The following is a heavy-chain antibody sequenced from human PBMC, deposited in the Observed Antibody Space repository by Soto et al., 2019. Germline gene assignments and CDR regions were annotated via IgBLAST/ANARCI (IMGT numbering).Heavy chain of an antibody. CDR2: INHSGST. CDR3: ARVVDTAMVIDY. Sequence: PSETLSLTCTVSGNSIATGAYYWSWIRQPPGKGLEWIGEINHSGSTNYNPSLKSRVTISVDTSKNQFSLKLSSVTAADTAVYYCARVVDTAMVIDYWGQGTLVTVSS. V-gene: IGHV4-34*01. J-gene: IGHJ4*02. CDR1: GNSIATGAYY. D-gene: IGHD5-18*01.